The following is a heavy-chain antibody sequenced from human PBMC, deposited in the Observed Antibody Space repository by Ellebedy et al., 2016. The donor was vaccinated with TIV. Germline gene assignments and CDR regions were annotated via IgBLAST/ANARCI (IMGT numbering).Heavy chain of an antibody. V-gene: IGHV3-30-3*01. CDR3: ARVPGELATTAFYFDY. CDR1: GFTFSSYA. CDR2: ISHDGSNK. J-gene: IGHJ4*02. Sequence: PGGSLRLSCAASGFTFSSYAMHWVRQAPGEGLEWVAVISHDGSNKYYSDSVKGRFTISRDNSKDTLYLQMDSLRTEDTAVYYCARVPGELATTAFYFDYWGQGSLVPVSS. D-gene: IGHD5-24*01.